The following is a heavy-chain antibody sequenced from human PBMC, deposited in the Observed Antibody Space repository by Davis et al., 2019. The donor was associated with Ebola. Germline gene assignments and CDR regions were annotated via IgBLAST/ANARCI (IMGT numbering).Heavy chain of an antibody. J-gene: IGHJ6*02. V-gene: IGHV1-69*04. CDR1: GGTFSSYA. CDR3: ASQLMYSNGWAYYGMDV. Sequence: SVKVSCKASGGTFSSYAISWVRQAPGQGLEWMGRIIPILGIANYAQKVQGRVTMTEDTSTDTAYMELSSLRSEYTAVYYCASQLMYSNGWAYYGMDVWGQGTTVTVSS. CDR2: IIPILGIA. D-gene: IGHD6-19*01.